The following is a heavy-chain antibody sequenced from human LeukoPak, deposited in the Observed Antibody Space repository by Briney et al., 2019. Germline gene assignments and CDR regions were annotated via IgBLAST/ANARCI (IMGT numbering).Heavy chain of an antibody. V-gene: IGHV3-23*01. D-gene: IGHD6-13*01. Sequence: GGSLRLSCAASGFTFSSYAMSWVRQAPGKGLEWVSAISGSGGSTYYADSVKGRFTISRDNSKNTLYLQMNSLRSEDTAVYYCARARGSSWYYFDYWGQGTLVTVSS. CDR1: GFTFSSYA. CDR2: ISGSGGST. CDR3: ARARGSSWYYFDY. J-gene: IGHJ4*02.